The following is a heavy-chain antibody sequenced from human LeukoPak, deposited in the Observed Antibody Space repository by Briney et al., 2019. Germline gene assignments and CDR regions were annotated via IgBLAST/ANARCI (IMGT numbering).Heavy chain of an antibody. V-gene: IGHV1-24*01. CDR2: FDPEDGET. CDR3: AISSPRPSTNLPDY. Sequence: GASVKVSCKVSGYTLTELSMHWVRQAPGKGLEWMGGFDPEDGETIYAQKFQGRVTMTEDTSTDTAYMELSSLRSEDTAVYYCAISSPRPSTNLPDYWGQGTLVTVSS. D-gene: IGHD2-8*01. J-gene: IGHJ4*02. CDR1: GYTLTELS.